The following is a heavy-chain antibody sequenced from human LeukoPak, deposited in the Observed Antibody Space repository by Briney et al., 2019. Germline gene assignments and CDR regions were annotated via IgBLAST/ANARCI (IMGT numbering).Heavy chain of an antibody. J-gene: IGHJ6*02. V-gene: IGHV4-34*01. Sequence: PSETLSLTCAVYGGSFSGYYRSWIRQPPGKGLEWIGEINHSGSTNYNPSLKSRVTISVDTSKNQFSLKLSSVTAADTAVYYCARLRIAAAFAYYYGMDVWGQGTTVTVSS. D-gene: IGHD6-13*01. CDR3: ARLRIAAAFAYYYGMDV. CDR1: GGSFSGYY. CDR2: INHSGST.